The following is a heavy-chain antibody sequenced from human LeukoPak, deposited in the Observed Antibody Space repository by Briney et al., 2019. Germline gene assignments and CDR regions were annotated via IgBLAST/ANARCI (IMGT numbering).Heavy chain of an antibody. J-gene: IGHJ3*02. CDR1: GYTFTSYD. V-gene: IGHV1-8*01. CDR2: MNPNSGNT. Sequence: ASVKVSCKASGYTFTSYDINWVRQATGQGLEWMGWMNPNSGNTGYAQKFQGRVTMTRNTSISTAYMELSSLRSEDAAVYYCARLGSSWARDDAFDIWGQGTMVTVSS. CDR3: ARLGSSWARDDAFDI. D-gene: IGHD3-16*01.